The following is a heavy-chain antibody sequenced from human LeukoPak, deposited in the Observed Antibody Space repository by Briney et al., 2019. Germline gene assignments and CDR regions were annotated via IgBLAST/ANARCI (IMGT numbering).Heavy chain of an antibody. CDR1: GFTFSSYG. J-gene: IGHJ4*02. V-gene: IGHV3-30*02. Sequence: GGSLSLSCAAAGFTFSSYGMHWVRKAPGKGLEWVAFIRYDGSNKYYADSVKGRFTISRDNSKNTLYLQMNSLRAEDTAVYYCAKDNYDYGDYDGGDYWGQGTLVTVSS. CDR3: AKDNYDYGDYDGGDY. CDR2: IRYDGSNK. D-gene: IGHD4-17*01.